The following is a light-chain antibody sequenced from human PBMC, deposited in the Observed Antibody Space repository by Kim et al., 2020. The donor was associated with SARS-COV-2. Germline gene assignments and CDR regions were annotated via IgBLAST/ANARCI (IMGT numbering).Light chain of an antibody. CDR2: DVS. CDR1: SSDIGRYNY. CDR3: NSYTSSRTYV. J-gene: IGLJ1*01. Sequence: QSALTQPASVSGSPGQSITMSCTGTSSDIGRYNYVSWYQQHPGKAPKLMIYDVSKRPSGVSDRFSGSKSGNTASLTISGLQTEDEADYYCNSYTSSRTYVFGTGTKVTVL. V-gene: IGLV2-14*01.